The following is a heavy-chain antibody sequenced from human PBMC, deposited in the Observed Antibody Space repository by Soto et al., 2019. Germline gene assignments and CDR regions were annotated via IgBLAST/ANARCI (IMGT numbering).Heavy chain of an antibody. J-gene: IGHJ6*02. CDR3: AKEPVVGGFLEWLSGRPPEMDV. V-gene: IGHV3-30*18. CDR1: GFTFSSYG. CDR2: ISYDGSNK. Sequence: PGGSLRLSCAASGFTFSSYGMHWVRQAPGKGLEWVAVISYDGSNKYYADSVKGRFTISRDNSKNTLYLQMNSLRAEDTAVYYCAKEPVVGGFLEWLSGRPPEMDVWGQGTTVTVSS. D-gene: IGHD3-3*01.